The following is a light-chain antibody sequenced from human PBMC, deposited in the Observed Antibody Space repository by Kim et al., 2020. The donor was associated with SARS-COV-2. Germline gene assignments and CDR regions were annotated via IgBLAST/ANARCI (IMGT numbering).Light chain of an antibody. J-gene: IGLJ2*01. V-gene: IGLV3-1*01. CDR3: QSWDSSTVVV. CDR2: QDT. Sequence: VSPGQTANITCSGDKLGDKYACWYQQKPGPSPVLVLYQDTKRPSGIPQRFSGSNSGNTATLTISGTQAMDEADYYCQSWDSSTVVVFGGGTKLTVL. CDR1: KLGDKY.